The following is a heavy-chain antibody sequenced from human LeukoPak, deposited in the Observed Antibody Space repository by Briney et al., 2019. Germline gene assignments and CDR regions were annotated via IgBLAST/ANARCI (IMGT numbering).Heavy chain of an antibody. J-gene: IGHJ4*02. CDR3: AKDVFELYDIYDH. CDR1: GFTFSSYA. Sequence: GGSLRLSCAASGFTFSSYAMSWVRQAPGKGLEWVSAISGNGGSTFDADSVKGRFTISRDNSKNTLYLQMNSLRAEDTAIYYCAKDVFELYDIYDHWGQGTLVTVSS. D-gene: IGHD3-9*01. CDR2: ISGNGGST. V-gene: IGHV3-23*01.